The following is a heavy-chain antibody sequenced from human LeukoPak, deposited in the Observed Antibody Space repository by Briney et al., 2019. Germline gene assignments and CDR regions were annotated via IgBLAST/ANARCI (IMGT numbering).Heavy chain of an antibody. V-gene: IGHV4-31*11. CDR3: ARVLCSGGSCPIGY. D-gene: IGHD2-15*01. J-gene: IGHJ4*02. CDR2: IFYSGST. Sequence: SQTLSLTCAVSGGSISSGGYYWSWIRQHPGKGLEWIGYIFYSGSTYYNPSLKSRVTISVDTSKNQFSLKLSSVTAADTAMYYCARVLCSGGSCPIGYWGQGTLVTVSS. CDR1: GGSISSGGYY.